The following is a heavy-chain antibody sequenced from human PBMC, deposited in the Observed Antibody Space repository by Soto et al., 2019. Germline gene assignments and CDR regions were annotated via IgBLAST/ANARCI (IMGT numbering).Heavy chain of an antibody. CDR2: ISTYNSGTT. J-gene: IGHJ4*02. V-gene: IGHV4-38-2*01. CDR1: GYSISSGYY. D-gene: IGHD1-7*01. Sequence: SETLSLTCAVSGYSISSGYYWGWIRQPPGKGLEWSGSISTYNSGTTYYNPSLGSRVTMSVDPSKNQFSLKMTSLTAADTAVYYCASRDPGTSVDYWGQGTLVTVSS. CDR3: ASRDPGTSVDY.